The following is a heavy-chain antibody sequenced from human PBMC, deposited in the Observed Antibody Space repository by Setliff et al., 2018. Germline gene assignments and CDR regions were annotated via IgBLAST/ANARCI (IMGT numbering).Heavy chain of an antibody. Sequence: PSETLSLTCTASGGSISSSGYYWGWIRQPPGKGLEWIGSIYCRGSTYYNPSLKSRVTMSVDASKNQFSLKLSSVTAADTAVYYCARHGLQFLEWLSAFDYWGQGTLVTVSS. D-gene: IGHD3-3*01. CDR3: ARHGLQFLEWLSAFDY. J-gene: IGHJ4*02. V-gene: IGHV4-39*01. CDR2: IYCRGST. CDR1: GGSISSSGYY.